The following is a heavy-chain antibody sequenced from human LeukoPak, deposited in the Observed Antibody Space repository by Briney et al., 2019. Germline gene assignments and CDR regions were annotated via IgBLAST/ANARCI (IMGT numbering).Heavy chain of an antibody. V-gene: IGHV1-69*13. Sequence: EASVKVSCKASGGTFSSYAISWVRQAPGQGLEWMGGIIPIFGTANYAQKFQGRVTITADESTSTAYMELSSLRSEDTAVYYCAREATYASYNWFDPWGQGTLVTVSS. CDR3: AREATYASYNWFDP. J-gene: IGHJ5*02. D-gene: IGHD2-8*01. CDR1: GGTFSSYA. CDR2: IIPIFGTA.